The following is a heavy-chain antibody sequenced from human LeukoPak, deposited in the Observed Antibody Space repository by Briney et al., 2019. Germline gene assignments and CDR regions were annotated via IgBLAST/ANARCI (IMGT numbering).Heavy chain of an antibody. CDR3: ARDGSSWQFDY. J-gene: IGHJ4*02. V-gene: IGHV1-46*01. CDR1: GYTFTTYN. Sequence: GASVKVSCKASGYTFTTYNMHWVRQAPGQGLEWMGILNPSGGSTTYAQKFQGRVTMTRDTSTSTVYMELSSLRSEDTAVYYCARDGSSWQFDYWGQGTLVTVSS. CDR2: LNPSGGST. D-gene: IGHD6-13*01.